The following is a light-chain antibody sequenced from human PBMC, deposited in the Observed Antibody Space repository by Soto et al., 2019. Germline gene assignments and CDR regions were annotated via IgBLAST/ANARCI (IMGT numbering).Light chain of an antibody. V-gene: IGKV1-5*03. J-gene: IGKJ1*01. CDR1: QSISSW. Sequence: DIQMTQSPSILSASVGDRATITCRASQSISSWLAWYQQKPGKAPKLLIYKASTLKSGVPSRFSGSGSGTEFTLTISSLQPDDFATYYCQHYNSYSEAFGQGTKVDIK. CDR3: QHYNSYSEA. CDR2: KAS.